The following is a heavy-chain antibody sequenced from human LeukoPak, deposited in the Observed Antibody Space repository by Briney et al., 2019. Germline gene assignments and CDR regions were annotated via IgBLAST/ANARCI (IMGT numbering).Heavy chain of an antibody. CDR1: GFTFSSYA. CDR3: ARDLGQQPVY. CDR2: IYSGGST. J-gene: IGHJ4*02. Sequence: GGSLRLSCAASGFTFSSYAMSWVRQAPGKGLEWVSVIYSGGSTYYADSVKGRFTISRDNSKNTLYLQMNSLRAEDTAVYYCARDLGQQPVYWGQGTLVTVSS. V-gene: IGHV3-66*01. D-gene: IGHD6-13*01.